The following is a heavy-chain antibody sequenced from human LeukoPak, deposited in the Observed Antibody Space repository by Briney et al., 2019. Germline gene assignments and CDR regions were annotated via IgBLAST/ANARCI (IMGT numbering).Heavy chain of an antibody. CDR1: GFTFSSYA. Sequence: GGSLRLSCAASGFTFSSYAMSWVRQAPGKGLEWVSAISGSGGSTYYADSVKGRFTISRDNSKNTLYLQMNGLRAEDTAVYYCAKSAACSSTSCAMGDAFDIWGQGTMVTVSS. CDR3: AKSAACSSTSCAMGDAFDI. CDR2: ISGSGGST. J-gene: IGHJ3*02. V-gene: IGHV3-23*01. D-gene: IGHD2-2*01.